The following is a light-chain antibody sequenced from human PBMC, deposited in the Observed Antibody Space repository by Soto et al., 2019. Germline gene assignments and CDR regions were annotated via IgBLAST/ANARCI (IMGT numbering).Light chain of an antibody. CDR2: GAS. Sequence: EIGLTQSPGTQSLSPGERAILSCRASQSVRGSYLAWYQQKPGQAPRLLLYGASTRVDGIPDRFSGGGSGTDFSLTISRLEPEDFAVYYCHQYGSSPVTFGGGTKVEIK. J-gene: IGKJ4*01. CDR1: QSVRGSY. CDR3: HQYGSSPVT. V-gene: IGKV3-20*01.